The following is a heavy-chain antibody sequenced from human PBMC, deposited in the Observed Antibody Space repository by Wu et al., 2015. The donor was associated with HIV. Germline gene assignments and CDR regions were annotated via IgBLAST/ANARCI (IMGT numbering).Heavy chain of an antibody. CDR3: AKEGPIKISSGNWFDP. CDR1: GYTFTTYY. D-gene: IGHD3-22*01. J-gene: IGHJ5*02. Sequence: QVQLVQSGAELKKPGASVKVSCRASGYTFTTYYTHWVRQAPGQGLEWMGWINTNNGGTKYAEELQGRVNHDQGHVHQAQPTXRAQQAERSDDTAPVYYCAKEGPIKISSGNWFDPWGQGTLVNRLL. V-gene: IGHV1-2*02. CDR2: INTNNGGT.